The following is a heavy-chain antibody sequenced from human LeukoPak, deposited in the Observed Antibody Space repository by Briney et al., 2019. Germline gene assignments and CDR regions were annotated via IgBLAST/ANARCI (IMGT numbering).Heavy chain of an antibody. V-gene: IGHV4-34*01. CDR3: AIGRPDYYDTGFDP. CDR2: INHSGST. CDR1: GGSFSGYY. Sequence: PSETLSLTCAVYGGSFSGYYWSWIRQPPGKGLEWIGEINHSGSTNYNPSLKSRVTISVDTSKNQFSLKLSSVTAADTAVYYCAIGRPDYYDTGFDPWGQGTLVTVSS. J-gene: IGHJ5*02. D-gene: IGHD3-22*01.